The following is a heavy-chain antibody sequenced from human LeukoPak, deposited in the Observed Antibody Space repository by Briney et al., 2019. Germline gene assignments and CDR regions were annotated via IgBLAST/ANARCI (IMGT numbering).Heavy chain of an antibody. V-gene: IGHV3-64*01. J-gene: IGHJ4*02. D-gene: IGHD1-26*01. CDR3: ARGSGSFGTWGFDY. CDR1: GFTFSSYA. CDR2: ISSNGGST. Sequence: GGSLRLSRAASGFTFSSYAMHWVRQAPGKGLEYVSAISSNGGSTYYANSVKGRFTISRDNSKNTLYLQMGSLRAEDMAVYYCARGSGSFGTWGFDYWGQGTLVTVSS.